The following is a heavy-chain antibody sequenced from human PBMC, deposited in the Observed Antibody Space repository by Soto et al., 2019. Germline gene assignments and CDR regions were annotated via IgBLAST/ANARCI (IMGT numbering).Heavy chain of an antibody. Sequence: PSETLSLPCAVSGCSISSGGYSWGWIRQPPGKGLEWIGYIYHSGSTYYDPSLKSRVTISVDRSKNQFSLKLSSVTAADTAVYYCARGSSTSPLDYWGQGTLVTVSS. CDR2: IYHSGST. D-gene: IGHD2-2*01. CDR1: GCSISSGGYS. V-gene: IGHV4-30-2*01. J-gene: IGHJ4*02. CDR3: ARGSSTSPLDY.